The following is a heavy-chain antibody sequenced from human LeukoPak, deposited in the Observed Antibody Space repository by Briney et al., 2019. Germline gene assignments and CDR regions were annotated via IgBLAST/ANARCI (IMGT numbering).Heavy chain of an antibody. CDR2: IRSKAYGGTT. D-gene: IGHD2-2*01. Sequence: PGGSLRLSCTASGFTFGDYAMSWFRQAPGKGLEWVGFIRSKAYGGTTEYAASVKGRFTISRDDSKSIAYLQMNSLKTEDTAVYYCTRDREYPRNRLLYYYYYMDVWGRGTTVTVSS. CDR3: TRDREYPRNRLLYYYYYMDV. J-gene: IGHJ6*03. CDR1: GFTFGDYA. V-gene: IGHV3-49*03.